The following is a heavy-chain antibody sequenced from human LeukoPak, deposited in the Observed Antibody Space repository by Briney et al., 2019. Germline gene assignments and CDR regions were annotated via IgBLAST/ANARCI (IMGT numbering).Heavy chain of an antibody. CDR1: GFIFSTYV. J-gene: IGHJ4*02. CDR3: AKEVTYYDFWSGPFDY. V-gene: IGHV3-30-3*01. CDR2: ISNDGSNT. Sequence: GGSLRLSCAVSGFIFSTYVMPWVRQAPGKGLEWVAVISNDGSNTFYADSVKGRFTSSRDNSRNTLYLRMTSLRAEDTAVYYCAKEVTYYDFWSGPFDYWGQGTLVTVSS. D-gene: IGHD3-3*01.